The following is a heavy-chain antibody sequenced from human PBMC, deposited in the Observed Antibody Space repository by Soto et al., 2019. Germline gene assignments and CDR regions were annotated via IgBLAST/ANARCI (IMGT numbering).Heavy chain of an antibody. CDR3: ARSGSTVIVVVNGYYYYAMDV. D-gene: IGHD3-22*01. V-gene: IGHV1-69*12. J-gene: IGHJ6*02. Sequence: QVQLVQSGAEVKKPGSSVKVSCKASGGTFRRDAISWVRQAPGQGLEWMGGIIPISGAAQYAQKFQGRVTIYADDSTRAAYMELSSLRSEDTAVYYCARSGSTVIVVVNGYYYYAMDVWGQGTTVTVSS. CDR1: GGTFRRDA. CDR2: IIPISGAA.